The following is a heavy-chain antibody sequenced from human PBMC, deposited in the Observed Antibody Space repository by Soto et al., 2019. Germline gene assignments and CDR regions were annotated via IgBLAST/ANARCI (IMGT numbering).Heavy chain of an antibody. CDR2: INTNSGDT. Sequence: GASVKVSCKASGYTFTGYHIHWVRQAPGQGLEWMGWINTNSGDTNYAQKFQGWVTMTRDTSINTAYVELSRLRSDDTAVYYCARWVGASNWFDPWGQGSLVTSPQ. CDR1: GYTFTGYH. CDR3: ARWVGASNWFDP. D-gene: IGHD1-26*01. J-gene: IGHJ5*02. V-gene: IGHV1-2*04.